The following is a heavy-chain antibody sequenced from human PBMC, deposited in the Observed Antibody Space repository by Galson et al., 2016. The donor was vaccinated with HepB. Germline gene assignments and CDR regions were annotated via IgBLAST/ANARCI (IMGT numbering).Heavy chain of an antibody. CDR3: ARLRWELSPRFDP. Sequence: SETLSLTCTVSGGSISSGSISNSSYYWGWIRQPPGKGLEWIGSIYYTGSTYYNPSLKRRVTISVDTSKNQFSLKPSSVTAADTAVYYCARLRWELSPRFDPWGQGTLVTVSS. J-gene: IGHJ5*02. V-gene: IGHV4-39*01. CDR1: GGSISSGSISNSSYY. D-gene: IGHD1-26*01. CDR2: IYYTGST.